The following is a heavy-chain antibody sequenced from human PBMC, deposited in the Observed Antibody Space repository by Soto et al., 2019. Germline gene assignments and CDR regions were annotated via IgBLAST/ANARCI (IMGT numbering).Heavy chain of an antibody. J-gene: IGHJ6*02. Sequence: PGESLKISCKGSGYSFTSYWIGWVRQMPGKGLEWMGIIYPGDSDTRYSPSLQGQATISADKSISTAYLQWSSLKASDTAMYYCARSYSSSSGGYYYYGMDVWGQGTTVTVSS. V-gene: IGHV5-51*01. CDR2: IYPGDSDT. CDR3: ARSYSSSSGGYYYYGMDV. D-gene: IGHD6-6*01. CDR1: GYSFTSYW.